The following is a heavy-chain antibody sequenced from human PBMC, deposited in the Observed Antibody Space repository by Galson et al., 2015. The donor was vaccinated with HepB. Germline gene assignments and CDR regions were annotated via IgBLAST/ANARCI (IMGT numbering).Heavy chain of an antibody. CDR1: GFTVSSNY. CDR2: IYSGGST. Sequence: SLRLSCAASGFTVSSNYMSWVRQAPGKGLEWVSVIYSGGSTYYADSVKGRFTITSDNSKNTLYLQMNSLRAEDAAVYYCARVKLDPSVYGGQKGGYFDYWGQETLVTVSS. J-gene: IGHJ4*02. CDR3: ARVKLDPSVYGGQKGGYFDY. D-gene: IGHD4-23*01. V-gene: IGHV3-66*01.